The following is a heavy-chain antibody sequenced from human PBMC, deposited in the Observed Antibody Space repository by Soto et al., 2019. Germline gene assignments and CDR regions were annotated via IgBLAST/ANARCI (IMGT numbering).Heavy chain of an antibody. CDR1: GGSISSQNYY. J-gene: IGHJ4*02. Sequence: SETLSLTCSVSGGSISSQNYYWGWIRQPPGTGLERIGIIYYSGTTYYNPSVKSRVIISVDTSKDQFSLKLSSVTAADTAVYYCARRPSYYYASSGFDPFDYWGQGTLVTVSS. CDR3: ARRPSYYYASSGFDPFDY. V-gene: IGHV4-39*01. D-gene: IGHD3-22*01. CDR2: IYYSGTT.